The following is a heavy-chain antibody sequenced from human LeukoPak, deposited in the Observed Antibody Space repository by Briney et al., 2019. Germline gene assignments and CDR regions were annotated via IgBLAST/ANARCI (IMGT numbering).Heavy chain of an antibody. Sequence: PSETLSLTCTVSGGSIRSSYYYWGWIRQPPGKGLEWIGSIYDSGSTNYNPSLKSRVTISVDTSKNQFSLKLSSVTAADTAVYYCAMDYELNWFDPWGQGTLVTVSS. CDR2: IYDSGST. J-gene: IGHJ5*02. D-gene: IGHD3-16*01. CDR1: GGSIRSSYYY. V-gene: IGHV4-39*07. CDR3: AMDYELNWFDP.